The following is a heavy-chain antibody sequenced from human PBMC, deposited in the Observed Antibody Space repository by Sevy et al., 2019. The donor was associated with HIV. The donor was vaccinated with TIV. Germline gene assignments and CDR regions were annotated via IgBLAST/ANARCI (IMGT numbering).Heavy chain of an antibody. Sequence: SETLSRTCTVSGGSISSGSHYWGWLRQPPGKGLEWIGSIYNSGSTSYNPSLKSRVTISVDTSENQSSLRLRTVPAANTAVYYCAGNLTTIIAARSGSGLRPDVFDIWGQGTKVTVSS. V-gene: IGHV4-39*01. J-gene: IGHJ3*02. CDR2: IYNSGST. D-gene: IGHD1-26*01. CDR1: GGSISSGSHY. CDR3: AGNLTTIIAARSGSGLRPDVFDI.